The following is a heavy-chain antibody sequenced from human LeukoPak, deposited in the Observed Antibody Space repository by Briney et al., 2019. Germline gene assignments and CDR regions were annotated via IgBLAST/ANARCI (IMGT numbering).Heavy chain of an antibody. V-gene: IGHV3-11*01. CDR3: AKVSIAAADTLRNYDY. Sequence: GGSLRLSCAASGFTFSDYYMSWIRQAPGKGLEWVSYISSSGSTIYYADSVKGRFTISRDNSKNTLYLQMNGLRADDTAIYYCAKVSIAAADTLRNYDYWGQGTLVTVSS. J-gene: IGHJ4*02. CDR1: GFTFSDYY. D-gene: IGHD6-13*01. CDR2: ISSSGSTI.